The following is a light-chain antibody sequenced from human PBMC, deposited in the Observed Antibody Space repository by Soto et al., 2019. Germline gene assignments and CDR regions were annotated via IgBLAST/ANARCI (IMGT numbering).Light chain of an antibody. CDR3: QQSYSTPLI. J-gene: IGKJ2*01. CDR2: GAS. Sequence: EIVLTQSPATLSLSPGERATLSCRASQSVSDYLAWYQQKPGQAPRLLIYGASNRATGIPSRFSGSGSGTDFTLTISSLQPEDFATYYCQQSYSTPLIFGQGTKLEIK. CDR1: QSVSDY. V-gene: IGKV3-11*01.